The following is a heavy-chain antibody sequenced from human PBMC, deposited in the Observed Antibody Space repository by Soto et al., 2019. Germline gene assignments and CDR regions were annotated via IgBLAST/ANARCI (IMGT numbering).Heavy chain of an antibody. CDR1: GGTFSSYA. CDR3: ARMSIAAGRGMDV. CDR2: IIPIFGTA. Sequence: QVQLVQSGAEVKKPGSSVQVSCKASGGTFSSYAISWVRQAPGQGLAWMGGIIPIFGTANYAQKFQGRVTIAADESTSTDYMELISLRSADTAVYYCARMSIAAGRGMDVWGQGTTVTVSS. J-gene: IGHJ6*02. V-gene: IGHV1-69*01. D-gene: IGHD6-6*01.